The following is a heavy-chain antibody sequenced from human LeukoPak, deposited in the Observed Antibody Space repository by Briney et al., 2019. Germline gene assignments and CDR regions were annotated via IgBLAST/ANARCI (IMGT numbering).Heavy chain of an antibody. D-gene: IGHD5-18*01. CDR1: GFTFSSYW. CDR2: IKQDGSEK. J-gene: IGHJ4*02. V-gene: IGHV3-7*01. Sequence: GGSLRLSCAASGFTFSSYWMTWIRQAPGKGLEWVANIKQDGSEKYYVDSVKGRFAVSRDNAKNSLYLQMNSLRAEDTAVYYCARDTGGGYSCYDCWGQGTLVTVSS. CDR3: ARDTGGGYSCYDC.